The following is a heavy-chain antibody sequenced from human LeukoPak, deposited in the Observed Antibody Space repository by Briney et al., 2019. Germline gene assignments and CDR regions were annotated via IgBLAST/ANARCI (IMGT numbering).Heavy chain of an antibody. J-gene: IGHJ4*02. D-gene: IGHD3-10*01. V-gene: IGHV3-74*01. CDR3: TRGGVDY. CDR2: INSDGSIT. CDR1: EFTFSSYW. Sequence: GGSLRLSCAASEFTFSSYWMHWVRQAPGKGLVWVSRINSDGSITTYADSVKGRFTISRDNAKNTVYLQMNSLSAEDTAVYYCTRGGVDYWGQGTLATVSS.